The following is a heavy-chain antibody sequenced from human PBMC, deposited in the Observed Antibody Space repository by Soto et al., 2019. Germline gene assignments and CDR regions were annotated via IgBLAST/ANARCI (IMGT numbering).Heavy chain of an antibody. CDR3: AHGRGWLFDF. V-gene: IGHV2-5*02. CDR2: IYWDDDN. D-gene: IGHD6-19*01. CDR1: GFSLTDNAVG. Sequence: KESGPTLVKPTQTLTLTCTFSGFSLTDNAVGVGWFRQPQGKALEWLALIYWDDDNHYSPSLKSSLTFTKDTPKNQVVLRMTNVDPADTATYHRAHGRGWLFDFWGQGTLVTVSS. J-gene: IGHJ4*02.